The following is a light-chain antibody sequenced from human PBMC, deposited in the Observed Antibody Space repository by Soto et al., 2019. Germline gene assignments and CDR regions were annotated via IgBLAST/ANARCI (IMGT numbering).Light chain of an antibody. V-gene: IGLV2-14*01. CDR2: EVS. Sequence: QSALTQPASVSGSPGQSITISGTGTSSDVGGYNYVSWYQQHPGKAPKFMIYEVSNRPSGVSNRFSGSKSGNTASLTISGLQAEDEADYYCSSYTSSSTPWVFGGGTKLTVL. CDR1: SSDVGGYNY. J-gene: IGLJ3*02. CDR3: SSYTSSSTPWV.